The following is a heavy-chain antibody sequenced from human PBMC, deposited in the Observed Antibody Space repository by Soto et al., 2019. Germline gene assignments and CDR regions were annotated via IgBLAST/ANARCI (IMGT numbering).Heavy chain of an antibody. Sequence: ASETLSLTCTASGGSISSGGYSWTWIRQSPGKGLEWIGYTYQSGSAYYNPSLKSRVTISVDRPKNQFSLNLTSVTAADTAVYYCARDYYGMDVWGQGTTVTVSS. CDR3: ARDYYGMDV. CDR1: GGSISSGGYS. CDR2: TYQSGSA. V-gene: IGHV4-30-2*06. J-gene: IGHJ6*02.